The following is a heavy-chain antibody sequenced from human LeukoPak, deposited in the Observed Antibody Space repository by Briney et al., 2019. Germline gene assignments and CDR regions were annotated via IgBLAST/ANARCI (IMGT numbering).Heavy chain of an antibody. CDR2: IYSGGST. J-gene: IGHJ6*02. CDR3: ARVGAMSYYYYYGMDV. V-gene: IGHV3-53*01. D-gene: IGHD1-26*01. Sequence: GGSLRLSCAASGFTVSSNYMSWVRQAPGKGLEWVSVIYSGGSTYYADSVKGRFTISRDNSKNTLYLQMNSLRAEDTAVYYCARVGAMSYYYYYGMDVWGQGTTVTVSS. CDR1: GFTVSSNY.